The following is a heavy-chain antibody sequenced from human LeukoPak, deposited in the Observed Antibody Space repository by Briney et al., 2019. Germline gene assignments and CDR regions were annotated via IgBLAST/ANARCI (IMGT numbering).Heavy chain of an antibody. D-gene: IGHD3-10*01. J-gene: IGHJ4*02. CDR2: INHSGST. CDR1: GGSFSGYY. Sequence: SETLSLTCAVYGGSFSGYYWSWIRQPPGKGLEWIGEINHSGSTNYNPSLKSRVTISVDTSKNQFSLKLRSVTAADTAVYYCAHQSTHGFGEVLYEDWGQGTLVTVSS. CDR3: AHQSTHGFGEVLYED. V-gene: IGHV4-34*01.